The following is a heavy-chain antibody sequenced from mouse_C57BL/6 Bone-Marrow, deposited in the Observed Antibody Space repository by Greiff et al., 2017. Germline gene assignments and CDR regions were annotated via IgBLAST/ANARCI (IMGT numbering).Heavy chain of an antibody. J-gene: IGHJ2*01. Sequence: VQLQQSGAELVRPGASVTLSCKASGYTFTDYEMHWVKQTPVHGLEWIGAIDPETGGTAYNQKFKGKAILTADKSSSTAYMERRSLTSEDSAVYYCARWISITTVVATDYWGQGTTLTVSS. CDR1: GYTFTDYE. CDR2: IDPETGGT. V-gene: IGHV1-15*01. D-gene: IGHD1-1*01. CDR3: ARWISITTVVATDY.